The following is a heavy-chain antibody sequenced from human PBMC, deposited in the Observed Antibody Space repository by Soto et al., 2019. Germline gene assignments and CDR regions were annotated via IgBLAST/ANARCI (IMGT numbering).Heavy chain of an antibody. CDR1: GGTFGNHA. Sequence: QAQLVQSGAEVKKPGSSVKVSCTASGGTFGNHAISWVRQVPGQGLEWMGGIIPVLGVGDNAQKFQGRVTITADTSTNKAYMELSSLSSEDTAHYYCAREAGYSYGYVFDYWGQGTLVIVSS. V-gene: IGHV1-69*09. J-gene: IGHJ4*02. CDR3: AREAGYSYGYVFDY. CDR2: IIPVLGVG. D-gene: IGHD5-18*01.